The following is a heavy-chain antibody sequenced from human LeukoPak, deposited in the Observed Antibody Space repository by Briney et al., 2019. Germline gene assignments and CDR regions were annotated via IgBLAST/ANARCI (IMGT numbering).Heavy chain of an antibody. CDR2: IHTSGST. CDR3: AREGSMTARPFVSIDY. D-gene: IGHD6-6*01. Sequence: SETLSLTCTVSGGSISTYYWTWIRQPAGKGLEWIGRIHTSGSTDYNPSLESRVTMSVDTSKDQFSLKLSSVTAADTAVYYCAREGSMTARPFVSIDYWGQGTLVTVSS. J-gene: IGHJ4*02. V-gene: IGHV4-4*07. CDR1: GGSISTYY.